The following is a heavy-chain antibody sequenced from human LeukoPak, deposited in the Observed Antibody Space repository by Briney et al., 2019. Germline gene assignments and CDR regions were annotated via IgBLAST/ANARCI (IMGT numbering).Heavy chain of an antibody. D-gene: IGHD3-9*01. Sequence: GGSQRLSCAASGFTFYNYAIHWVRQAPGKGLEWVAFIPSDGSNKYYADSVKGRFAISSDNSKNTLYLQMNSLRAEDTAVYYCAKDSTFWAFDIWGQGTMITVSS. CDR3: AKDSTFWAFDI. CDR2: IPSDGSNK. V-gene: IGHV3-30*02. J-gene: IGHJ3*02. CDR1: GFTFYNYA.